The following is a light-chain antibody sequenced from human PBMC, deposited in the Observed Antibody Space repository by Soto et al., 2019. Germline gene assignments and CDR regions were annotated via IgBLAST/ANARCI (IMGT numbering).Light chain of an antibody. J-gene: IGLJ1*01. V-gene: IGLV2-8*01. CDR2: ETN. Sequence: QSALTQPPSVSGSPGQSVTISCTGTRTDVGGYLYVSWYQQYPGKAPKLMIFETNKRPSGVPDRFSAFKSGDTASLTVSGLQAEDEADYYCSSYAASNNSLVFGTGTKVTVL. CDR1: RTDVGGYLY. CDR3: SSYAASNNSLV.